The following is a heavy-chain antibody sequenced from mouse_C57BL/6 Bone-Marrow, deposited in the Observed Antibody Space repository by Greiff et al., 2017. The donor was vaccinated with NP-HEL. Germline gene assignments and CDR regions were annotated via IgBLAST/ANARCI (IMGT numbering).Heavy chain of an antibody. CDR1: GYTFTDYY. CDR2: IFPGSGST. D-gene: IGHD1-1*01. CDR3: ARDGVYTTVYYFDY. Sequence: QVQLQQSGPELVKPGASVKISCKASGYTFTDYYINWVKQRPGQGLEWIGWIFPGSGSTYYNEKFKGKATLTVDKSSSTAYMLLSSLTSEDSAVYFCARDGVYTTVYYFDYWGQGTTLAVSS. J-gene: IGHJ2*01. V-gene: IGHV1-75*01.